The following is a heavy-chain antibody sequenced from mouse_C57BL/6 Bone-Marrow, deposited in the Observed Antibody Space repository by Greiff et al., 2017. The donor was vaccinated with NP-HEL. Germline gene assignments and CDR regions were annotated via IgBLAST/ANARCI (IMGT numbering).Heavy chain of an antibody. J-gene: IGHJ3*01. Sequence: EVQLVESGGDLVKPGGSLKLSCAASGFTFSSYGMSWVRQTPDKRLEWVATISSGGSYTYYQDSVKGRFTISRDNAKNTLYLQMCSLKSDDTAMYCCARRGFAYWGHVTLVTVAA. CDR1: GFTFSSYG. V-gene: IGHV5-6*01. CDR2: ISSGGSYT. CDR3: ARRGFAY.